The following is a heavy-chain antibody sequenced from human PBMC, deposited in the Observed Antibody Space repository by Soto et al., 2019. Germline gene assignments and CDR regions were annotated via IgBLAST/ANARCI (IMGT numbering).Heavy chain of an antibody. J-gene: IGHJ3*01. CDR2: VHPSGST. D-gene: IGHD3-22*01. V-gene: IGHV4-34*01. Sequence: PSEPLSLSCAVLSASLGYHYWAWIRQSRDEGLECIGEVHPSGSTDYNQSLKSRLTLSLDTSKNQFSLKVASVTAADPAVYYCATPVSSCYQAFVVWGQGTMV. CDR3: ATPVSSCYQAFVV. CDR1: SASLGYHY.